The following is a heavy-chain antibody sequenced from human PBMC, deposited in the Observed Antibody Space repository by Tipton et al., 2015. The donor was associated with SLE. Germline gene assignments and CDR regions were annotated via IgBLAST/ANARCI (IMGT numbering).Heavy chain of an antibody. CDR3: ATFPDSSGNYYALDYFDF. CDR2: ITGSGGRT. J-gene: IGHJ4*02. V-gene: IGHV3-23*01. CDR1: GFTFSNYA. Sequence: GSLRLSCAASGFTFSNYAMTWVRQAPGKGLEWVSGITGSGGRTVYADSMKGRFSISRDNSKNTLYLQMSSLRAEDTAVYYCATFPDSSGNYYALDYFDFWGQGTLVTVSS. D-gene: IGHD3-22*01.